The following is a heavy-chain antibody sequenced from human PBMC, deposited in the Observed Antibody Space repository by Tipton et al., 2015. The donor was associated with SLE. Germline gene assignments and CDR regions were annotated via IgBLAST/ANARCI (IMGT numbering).Heavy chain of an antibody. CDR2: TYYRSKWYS. CDR1: GDSVSTNSAA. D-gene: IGHD2-2*01. CDR3: ARVWGTGSRGVDY. Sequence: GLVKPSQTLSLTCAISGDSVSTNSAAWTWIRQSPSRGLEWLGRTYYRSKWYSDYAVSVKSRITINLDTSKNQFSLQLNSVTPEDTAVYYCARVWGTGSRGVDYWGQGTLVTVSS. V-gene: IGHV6-1*01. J-gene: IGHJ4*02.